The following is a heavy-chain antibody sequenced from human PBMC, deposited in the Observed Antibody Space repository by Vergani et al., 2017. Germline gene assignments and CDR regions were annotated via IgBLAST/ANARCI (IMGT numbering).Heavy chain of an antibody. CDR1: GFTFSSYW. V-gene: IGHV3-74*01. J-gene: IGHJ4*02. CDR3: ARGAYYYGSGSYYSFDY. Sequence: EVQLVESGGGLVQPGGSLRLSCAASGFTFSSYWMHWVRQAPGKGLVWVSRINSDGSSTSYADSVKGRFTISRDNAKNTLYLQMNSLRAEDTAVYYCARGAYYYGSGSYYSFDYWGQGTLVTVSS. D-gene: IGHD3-10*01. CDR2: INSDGSST.